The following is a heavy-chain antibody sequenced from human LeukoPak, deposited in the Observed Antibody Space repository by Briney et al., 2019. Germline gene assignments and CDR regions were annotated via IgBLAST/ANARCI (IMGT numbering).Heavy chain of an antibody. D-gene: IGHD3-22*01. J-gene: IGHJ3*02. CDR1: GFTFSSYS. Sequence: GGSLRLSRAASGFTFSSYSMNWVRQAPGKGLEWVSSISSSSSYIYYADSVKGRFTISRDNSKNTLYLQMNSLRAEDTAVYYCAKRGGSSGYYSAFDIWGQGTMVTVSS. CDR3: AKRGGSSGYYSAFDI. CDR2: ISSSSSYI. V-gene: IGHV3-21*04.